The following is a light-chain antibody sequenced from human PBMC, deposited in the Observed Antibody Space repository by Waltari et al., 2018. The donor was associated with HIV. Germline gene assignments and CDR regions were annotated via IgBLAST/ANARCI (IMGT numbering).Light chain of an antibody. CDR3: LQHDDFPYT. J-gene: IGKJ2*01. V-gene: IGKV1-33*01. CDR2: DAS. Sequence: DIQMTQSPSSVSASVGDRVTITCQASQDITNYLNWYQQKPGKAPKLLIYDASSLETGVPSMFSVGGSGTDFTFTISDRQPEDIATYFCLQHDDFPYTFGQGTKLQIK. CDR1: QDITNY.